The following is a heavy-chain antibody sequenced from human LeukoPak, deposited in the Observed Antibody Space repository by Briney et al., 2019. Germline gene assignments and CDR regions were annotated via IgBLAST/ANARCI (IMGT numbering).Heavy chain of an antibody. Sequence: GGYLRLSCAASGFTVSSNYMSWVRQAPGKGLEWVSVICSGGSTYYADSVKGRFTISRDNSKNTLYLQMNSLRAEDTAVYYCARDLPGGKGKTPVRYFDYWGQGTLVTVSS. V-gene: IGHV3-66*01. D-gene: IGHD3-10*02. CDR1: GFTVSSNY. CDR3: ARDLPGGKGKTPVRYFDY. J-gene: IGHJ4*02. CDR2: ICSGGST.